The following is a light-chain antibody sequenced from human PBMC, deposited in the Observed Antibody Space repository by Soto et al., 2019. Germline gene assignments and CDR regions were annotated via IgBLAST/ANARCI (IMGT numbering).Light chain of an antibody. CDR3: SSHSSSSAYYV. CDR2: EVN. V-gene: IGLV2-14*01. Sequence: QSALTQPASVSGSPGQSITISCTGTSSDIGYYDYVSWYQHHSGKAPKLIIYEVNNRPSGVSNRFSGSKSVNMASLTISGLQAEDEADYYCSSHSSSSAYYVFGTGTKLTVL. CDR1: SSDIGYYDY. J-gene: IGLJ1*01.